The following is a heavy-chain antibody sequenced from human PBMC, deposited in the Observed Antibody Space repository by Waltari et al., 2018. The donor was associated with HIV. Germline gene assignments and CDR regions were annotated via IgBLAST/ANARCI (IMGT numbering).Heavy chain of an antibody. J-gene: IGHJ6*02. CDR1: GFPSDFFA. CDR2: MSYDGRTK. Sequence: QVQLVESGGGVVQPGKSLRLSCAASGFPSDFFAMPWVRRAPGKGLEWVAVMSYDGRTKSFADSVTGRFTVSRDNSKNTLFLQMSSLKAEDSGVYYCARPRYASGSAMFYGMDVWGQGTTVTVSS. V-gene: IGHV3-30*14. CDR3: ARPRYASGSAMFYGMDV. D-gene: IGHD3-10*01.